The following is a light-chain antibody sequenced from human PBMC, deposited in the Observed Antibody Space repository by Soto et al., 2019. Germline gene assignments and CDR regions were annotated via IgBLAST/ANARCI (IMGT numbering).Light chain of an antibody. CDR1: QTLTSTY. CDR2: GAS. J-gene: IGKJ5*01. CDR3: QQYNNRPPIT. Sequence: EVVMTQSPATLSVSPGERATLSCRASQTLTSTYLAWYQQKPGQAPRLLIYGASTRATDIPARFSGSGSGTEFTLTISSLQSEDFAVYYCQQYNNRPPITFGQGTRLEIK. V-gene: IGKV3-15*01.